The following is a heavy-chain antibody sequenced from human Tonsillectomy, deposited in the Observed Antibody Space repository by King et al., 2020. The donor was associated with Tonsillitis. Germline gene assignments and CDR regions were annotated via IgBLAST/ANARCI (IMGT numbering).Heavy chain of an antibody. CDR1: GYTFANYG. V-gene: IGHV1-3*01. Sequence: QLVQSGAEVKKPGASVKVSCQASGYTFANYGIHWVRQAPGQRLEWMGWINRDKDNTKYSQRFQGRVTITRDTPASTVYMELSSLRSEDTAVYFCARDSQYYDVWGQGTRVTVSS. CDR2: INRDKDNT. D-gene: IGHD3-22*01. J-gene: IGHJ4*02. CDR3: ARDSQYYDV.